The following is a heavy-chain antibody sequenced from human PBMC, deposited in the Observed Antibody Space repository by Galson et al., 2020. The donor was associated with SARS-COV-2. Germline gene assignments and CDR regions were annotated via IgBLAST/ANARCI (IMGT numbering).Heavy chain of an antibody. CDR1: GFTFSSYG. CDR3: ASFYDILTGYYNVGGFDY. Sequence: GESLKISCAASGFTFSSYGMHWVRPAPGKGLEWVAVISYDGSNKYYADSVKGRFTISRDNSKNTLYLQMNSLRAEDTAVYYCASFYDILTGYYNVGGFDYWGQGTLVTVSS. CDR2: ISYDGSNK. V-gene: IGHV3-30*03. D-gene: IGHD3-9*01. J-gene: IGHJ4*02.